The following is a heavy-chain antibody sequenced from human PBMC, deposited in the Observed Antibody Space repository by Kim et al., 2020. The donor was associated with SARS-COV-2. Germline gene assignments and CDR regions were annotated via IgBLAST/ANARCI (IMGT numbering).Heavy chain of an antibody. V-gene: IGHV3-43*01. J-gene: IGHJ4*01. CDR1: GFTFDDYT. D-gene: IGHD5-18*01. CDR3: AKDIGDTAMVTGLGY. Sequence: GGSLRLSCAASGFTFDDYTMHWVRQAPGKGLEWVSLISWDGGSTYYADSVKGRFTISRDNSKNSLYLQMNSLRTEDTAVYYCAKDIGDTAMVTGLGYWG. CDR2: ISWDGGST.